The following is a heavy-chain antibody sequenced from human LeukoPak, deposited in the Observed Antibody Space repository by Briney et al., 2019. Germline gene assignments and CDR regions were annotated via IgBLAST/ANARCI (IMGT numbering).Heavy chain of an antibody. CDR3: ARGRLGRYGSGSYYNV. CDR1: GGSFSGYY. J-gene: IGHJ4*02. Sequence: SETLSLTCAVYGGSFSGYYWSWIRQPPGKGLEWIGEINHSGSTNYNPSLKSRVTISVDTSKNQFTLKLSSVTAADTAVYYCARGRLGRYGSGSYYNVWGQGTLVTVSS. D-gene: IGHD3-10*01. V-gene: IGHV4-34*01. CDR2: INHSGST.